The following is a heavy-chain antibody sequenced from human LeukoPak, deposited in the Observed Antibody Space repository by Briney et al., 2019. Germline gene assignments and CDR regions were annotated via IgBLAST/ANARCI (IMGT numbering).Heavy chain of an antibody. CDR2: INWNGETT. D-gene: IGHD3-10*01. CDR3: ARGGGSGSYYGPIDF. Sequence: GGSLRLSCAASGFSFDDYGMSWVRQAPGKGLEWVSGINWNGETTGYVDSVKGRFTISRDNAKNSLHLQMNSLRVEDTALYHCARGGGSGSYYGPIDFWGQGTLVTVSS. V-gene: IGHV3-20*01. J-gene: IGHJ4*02. CDR1: GFSFDDYG.